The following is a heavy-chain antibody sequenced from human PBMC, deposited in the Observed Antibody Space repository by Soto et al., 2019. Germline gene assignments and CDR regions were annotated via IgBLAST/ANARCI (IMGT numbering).Heavy chain of an antibody. CDR3: ARGYYYDNSGYFSAFDI. Sequence: ETLSLTCTVSGGSISSDHWSWIRQPPGKRLEWIGYVYSSGSTKYNPSPKSRVTISVDTSKNQFSLKLSSVTAADTAIYYCARGYYYDNSGYFSAFDIWGQGTMVTVSS. V-gene: IGHV4-59*01. J-gene: IGHJ3*02. CDR2: VYSSGST. D-gene: IGHD3-22*01. CDR1: GGSISSDH.